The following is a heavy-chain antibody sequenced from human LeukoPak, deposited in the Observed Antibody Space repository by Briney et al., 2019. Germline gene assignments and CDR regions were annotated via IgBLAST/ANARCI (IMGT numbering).Heavy chain of an antibody. V-gene: IGHV1-2*02. Sequence: GASVKVSCKASGYTFTGYYMHWVRQAPGQGLEWMGWINPNSGGTNYAQKFQGRVTMTRDTSISTAYMELSRLRSDDTAVYYCARDRAVVVVAATGWFDPWGQGTLVTVSS. CDR1: GYTFTGYY. J-gene: IGHJ5*02. CDR3: ARDRAVVVVAATGWFDP. D-gene: IGHD2-15*01. CDR2: INPNSGGT.